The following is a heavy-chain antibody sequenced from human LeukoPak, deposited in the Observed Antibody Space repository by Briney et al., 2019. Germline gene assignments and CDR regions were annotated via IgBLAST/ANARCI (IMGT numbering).Heavy chain of an antibody. CDR3: AKGRRSGSYYDLFDY. CDR2: ISGSGGST. J-gene: IGHJ4*02. Sequence: GGSLRLSCAASGFTFSSYAMSWVRQAPGKGLEWVSAISGSGGSTYYADSVKGRFTISRDNSKNTLYLQMNSLRAEDTAVYYSAKGRRSGSYYDLFDYWGQGTLVTVSS. CDR1: GFTFSSYA. V-gene: IGHV3-23*01. D-gene: IGHD1-26*01.